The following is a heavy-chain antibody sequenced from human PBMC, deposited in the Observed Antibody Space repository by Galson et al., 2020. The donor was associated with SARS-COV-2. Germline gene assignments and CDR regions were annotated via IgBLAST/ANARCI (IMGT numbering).Heavy chain of an antibody. CDR3: ARLHYGEYAPEAFDI. CDR1: GTSISSGSYS. V-gene: IGHV4-30-2*01. Sequence: SETLSLTCAVSGTSISSGSYSWNWIRQPPGQGLEWIGYISHSGGTYYNPSLKSRVTISGDRSKNQFSLRLSSVTAADTAVYYCARLHYGEYAPEAFDIWGPGTGVTVAS. CDR2: ISHSGGT. J-gene: IGHJ3*02. D-gene: IGHD4-17*01.